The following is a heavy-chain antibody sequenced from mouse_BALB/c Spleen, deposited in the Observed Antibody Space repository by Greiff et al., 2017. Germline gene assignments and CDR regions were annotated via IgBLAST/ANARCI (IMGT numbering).Heavy chain of an antibody. Sequence: EVKLEESGGGLVQPGGSMKLSCVASGFTFSSYWMSWVRQSPEKGLEWVAEIRLKSDNYATHYAESVKGKFTISRDDSKSRLYLQMNSLRAEDTGIYYCTGYGNYGVWGAGTTVTVSS. J-gene: IGHJ1*01. D-gene: IGHD2-1*01. CDR1: GFTFSSYW. CDR3: TGYGNYGV. CDR2: IRLKSDNYAT. V-gene: IGHV6-6*02.